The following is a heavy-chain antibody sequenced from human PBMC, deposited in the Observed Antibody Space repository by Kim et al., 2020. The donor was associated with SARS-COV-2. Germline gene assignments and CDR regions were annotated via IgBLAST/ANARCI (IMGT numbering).Heavy chain of an antibody. D-gene: IGHD1-26*01. J-gene: IGHJ4*02. CDR3: AKRLIVGAIDY. CDR2: T. Sequence: TYIADAVKGRFTISRDKSKNALYLQMNSLRAEDTAVYYCAKRLIVGAIDYWGQGTLVTVSS. V-gene: IGHV3-23*03.